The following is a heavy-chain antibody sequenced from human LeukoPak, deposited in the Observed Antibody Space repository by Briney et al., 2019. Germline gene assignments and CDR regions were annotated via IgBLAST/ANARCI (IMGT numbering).Heavy chain of an antibody. CDR3: AKSYDFADDF. V-gene: IGHV3-7*05. CDR1: GFTFSHYW. CDR2: IDQNGGGK. J-gene: IGHJ4*02. Sequence: PGGSLRLSCEASGFTFSHYWMSWVRQAPGKGLEWVANIDQNGGGKYYVDSVKGRFTISRENAKSSLYLEMNSLRAEDTAVYYCAKSYDFADDFWGQGTLVTVSS. D-gene: IGHD3-3*01.